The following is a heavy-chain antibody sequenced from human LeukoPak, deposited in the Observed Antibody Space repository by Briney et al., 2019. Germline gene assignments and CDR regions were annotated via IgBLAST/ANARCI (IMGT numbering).Heavy chain of an antibody. CDR2: ISGSGGRT. Sequence: PGGSLRLSCAASGFTFSSYGMSWVRQAPGKGLEWVSGISGSGGRTYYADSVKGRFTISRDNSKNTLYLQMNSLGAEDTAVYYCAKPSTRGSVVRNWFDPWGQGTLVTVSS. J-gene: IGHJ5*02. V-gene: IGHV3-23*01. D-gene: IGHD6-19*01. CDR1: GFTFSSYG. CDR3: AKPSTRGSVVRNWFDP.